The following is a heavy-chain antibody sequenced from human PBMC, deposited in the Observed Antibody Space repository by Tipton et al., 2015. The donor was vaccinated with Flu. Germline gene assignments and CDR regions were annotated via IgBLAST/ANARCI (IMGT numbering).Heavy chain of an antibody. CDR1: GDSISSSSYY. CDR3: ATLLFRSAFDI. CDR2: IYYSGST. J-gene: IGHJ3*02. Sequence: TLSLTCTVSGDSISSSSYYWGWIRQPPGKGLEWIGSIYYSGSTYYNPSLKSRVTISVDTSKNQFSLKLSSVTAADTAVYYCATLLFRSAFDIWGQGTMVTVSS. V-gene: IGHV4-39*07. D-gene: IGHD2-21*02.